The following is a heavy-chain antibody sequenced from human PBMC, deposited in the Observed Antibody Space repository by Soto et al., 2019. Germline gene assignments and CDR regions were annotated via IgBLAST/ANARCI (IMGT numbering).Heavy chain of an antibody. V-gene: IGHV4-34*01. CDR3: ARENIPQGGYGMDV. Sequence: SETLSLTCAVYGGSFSGYYWSWIRQPPGKGLEWIREINHSGSTNYNLSLKSRVTISVDTSKNQFSLKLRSVTAADTAVYYCARENIPQGGYGMDVWGQGTTVTVSS. CDR1: GGSFSGYY. CDR2: INHSGST. D-gene: IGHD2-21*01. J-gene: IGHJ6*02.